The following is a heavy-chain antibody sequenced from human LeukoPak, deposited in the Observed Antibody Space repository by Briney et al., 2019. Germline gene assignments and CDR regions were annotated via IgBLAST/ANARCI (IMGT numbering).Heavy chain of an antibody. V-gene: IGHV3-33*01. D-gene: IGHD3-10*01. CDR1: GFIFSSYV. CDR2: IWYDGSNK. J-gene: IGHJ4*02. Sequence: SGGSLRLSCAASGFIFSSYVMHWVRQARGKGLEWVAVIWYDGSNKDYGDSVKGRFTISRDNSKNTLYLQMNSLRAEDTAVYYCARDLGGRSGSFDYWGQGTLVTVSS. CDR3: ARDLGGRSGSFDY.